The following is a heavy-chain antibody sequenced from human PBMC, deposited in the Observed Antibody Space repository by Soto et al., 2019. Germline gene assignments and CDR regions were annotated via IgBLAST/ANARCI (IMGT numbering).Heavy chain of an antibody. CDR3: AGSASSSGYYFDY. CDR2: ISYDGSNK. V-gene: IGHV3-30-3*01. Sequence: PGGSLGLSCAASGFTFSSYAMHWVRQAPGKGLEWVAVISYDGSNKYYADSVKGRFTISRDNSKNTLYLQMNSLRAEETAVYYCAGSASSSGYYFDYWGQGTLVTVSS. CDR1: GFTFSSYA. J-gene: IGHJ4*02. D-gene: IGHD6-13*01.